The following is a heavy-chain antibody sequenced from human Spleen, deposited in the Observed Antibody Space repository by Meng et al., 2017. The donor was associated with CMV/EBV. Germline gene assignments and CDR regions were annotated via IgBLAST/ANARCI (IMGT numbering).Heavy chain of an antibody. J-gene: IGHJ5*02. CDR1: YRFTNYD. D-gene: IGHD3-10*01. CDR2: MNPNSGQT. Sequence: YRFTNYDIRWVQQATVQGLEGMGWMNPNSGQTGYAKKFQGRVSFTRNTSMRTAYMELSSLRSEDTAVYFCARTQSYYGLGTYNWFDPWGQGTLVTVSS. CDR3: ARTQSYYGLGTYNWFDP. V-gene: IGHV1-8*01.